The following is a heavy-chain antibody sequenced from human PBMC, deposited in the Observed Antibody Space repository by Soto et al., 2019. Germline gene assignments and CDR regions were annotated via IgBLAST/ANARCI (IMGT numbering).Heavy chain of an antibody. J-gene: IGHJ4*02. V-gene: IGHV5-51*01. D-gene: IGHD3-22*01. Sequence: GESLKISCKGSGYSFTSYWIGWLRQMPGKGLEWMGIIYPGDSYTRYSPSFQGQVTISADKSISTAYLQWSSLKASDTAIYYCARGADSSGYYYDYWGQGTLVTVSS. CDR2: IYPGDSYT. CDR3: ARGADSSGYYYDY. CDR1: GYSFTSYW.